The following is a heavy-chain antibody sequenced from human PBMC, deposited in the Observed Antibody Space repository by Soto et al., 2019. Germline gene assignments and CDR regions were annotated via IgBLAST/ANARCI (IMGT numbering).Heavy chain of an antibody. V-gene: IGHV4-59*01. CDR3: ASGGWTYDILAGYYL. Sequence: SETLSLTCTVSGGSITSYSWSWIRQPPGKGLQWIGYIYYSGRTNYNPSLKSRVIISVDTSKKQISLELSSVTAADSAVYYCASGGWTYDILAGYYLWGQGTMVTVSS. CDR1: GGSITSYS. J-gene: IGHJ3*01. CDR2: IYYSGRT. D-gene: IGHD3-9*01.